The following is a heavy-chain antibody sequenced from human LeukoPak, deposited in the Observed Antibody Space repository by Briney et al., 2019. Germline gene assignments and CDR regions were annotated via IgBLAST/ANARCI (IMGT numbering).Heavy chain of an antibody. V-gene: IGHV3-66*01. CDR3: ARDLRETGHRD. CDR1: GFNANSNQ. D-gene: IGHD3-9*01. J-gene: IGHJ4*02. Sequence: GGSLRLSCAASGFNANSNQMSWVRQAPGKGLEWVSVMYSGGSTYYADSVKGRFTISRDNSKNTLSLQMNSLRVEDTGVYYCARDLRETGHRDWGQGTLVIVSS. CDR2: MYSGGST.